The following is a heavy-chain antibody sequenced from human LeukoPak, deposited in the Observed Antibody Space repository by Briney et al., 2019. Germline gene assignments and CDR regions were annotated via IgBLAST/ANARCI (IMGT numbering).Heavy chain of an antibody. J-gene: IGHJ6*04. D-gene: IGHD3-10*01. V-gene: IGHV1-3*01. CDR2: INAGNGNT. CDR3: ARSILLFGDLSGMDV. CDR1: GYTFTSYA. Sequence: ASVKVSCKASGYTFTSYAMHWVRQARGQRLEWMGWINAGNGNTKYSQKFQGRVTITRDTSASTAYMELSSLRSEDTAVYYCARSILLFGDLSGMDVWGKGTTVTVSS.